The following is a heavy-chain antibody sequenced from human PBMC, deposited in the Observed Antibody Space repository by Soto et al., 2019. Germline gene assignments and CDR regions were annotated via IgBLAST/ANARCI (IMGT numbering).Heavy chain of an antibody. D-gene: IGHD2-2*01. V-gene: IGHV2-5*02. CDR3: AHTRGRRYQLLFFDY. J-gene: IGHJ4*02. CDR1: GFSLSTSGVG. Sequence: QITLKESGPTLVKPTQTLTLTCTFSGFSLSTSGVGVGWIRQPPGKALEWLALIYWDDDKRYSPSLKSRLTNTKDTSKNQVVLTMTNMDPVDTATYYCAHTRGRRYQLLFFDYWGQGTLVTVSS. CDR2: IYWDDDK.